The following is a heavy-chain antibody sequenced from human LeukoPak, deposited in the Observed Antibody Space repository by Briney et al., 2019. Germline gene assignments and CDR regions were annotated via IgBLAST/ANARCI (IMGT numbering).Heavy chain of an antibody. CDR1: GGSFSGYY. D-gene: IGHD3-16*02. V-gene: IGHV4-34*01. CDR2: INHSGST. J-gene: IGHJ4*02. Sequence: PSETLSLTCAVYGGSFSGYYWSWIRQPPGKGLEWIGEINHSGSTNCNPSLKSRVTISVDTSKNQFSLKLSSVTAADTAVYYCASAPMITFGGVIVRYFDYWGQGTLVTVSS. CDR3: ASAPMITFGGVIVRYFDY.